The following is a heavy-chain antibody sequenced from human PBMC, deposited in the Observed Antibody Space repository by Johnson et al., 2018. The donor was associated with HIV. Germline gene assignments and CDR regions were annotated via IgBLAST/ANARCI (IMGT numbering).Heavy chain of an antibody. CDR1: GFTFSSSA. D-gene: IGHD6-19*01. CDR3: ARTGRAVAGTPHAFDI. V-gene: IGHV3-66*01. Sequence: MQLVESGGGVVQPGRSLRLSCAASGFTFSSSAMHWVHQAPGKGLEWVSVIYSGGSTYYADSVKGRFTISRDNSKNTLYLQMNSLRVEDTAVYYCARTGRAVAGTPHAFDIWGQGTMVTVSS. J-gene: IGHJ3*02. CDR2: IYSGGST.